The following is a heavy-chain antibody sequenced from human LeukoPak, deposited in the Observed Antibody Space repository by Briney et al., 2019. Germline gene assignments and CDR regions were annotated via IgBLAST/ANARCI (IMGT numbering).Heavy chain of an antibody. CDR3: AREINKWFDP. CDR1: GFTFSSHW. Sequence: GGSLRPSCAASGFTFSSHWMHWVRQAPGKGLVWVSRISPDGSTTKNADSVKGRFTISRDNARSTLFLQLNSLRAEDTAVYYCAREINKWFDPWGQGTLVTVSS. CDR2: ISPDGSTT. J-gene: IGHJ5*02. V-gene: IGHV3-74*03.